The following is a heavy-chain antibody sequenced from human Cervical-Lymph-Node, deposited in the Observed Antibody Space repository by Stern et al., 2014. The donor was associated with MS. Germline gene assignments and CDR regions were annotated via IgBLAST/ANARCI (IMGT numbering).Heavy chain of an antibody. J-gene: IGHJ4*02. CDR1: GYSFTIYY. CDR2: IYPDDSDT. Sequence: EVHLVESGAEVKKPGASLKISCKLSGYSFTIYYIAWVRQMPGKGLEWMGVIYPDDSDTTYSPSFQGQVTISADKSITTAYLQWSSLRASDTAMYYCARHVQGFDYWGQGTLVTVSS. CDR3: ARHVQGFDY. V-gene: IGHV5-51*01.